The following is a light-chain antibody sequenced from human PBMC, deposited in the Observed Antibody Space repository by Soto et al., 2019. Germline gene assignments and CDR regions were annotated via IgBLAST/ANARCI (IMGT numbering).Light chain of an antibody. CDR3: QSYDSSLSGVV. J-gene: IGLJ2*01. V-gene: IGLV1-40*01. Sequence: QSVLTQPPSVSGAPGQRVTISCTGSSSNIGAGYDVLWYQQLPGTAPKLLIYGNSNRPSGVPHRFSGSKSGTSASLAITGLQAEDEADYYCQSYDSSLSGVVFGGGTQLTVL. CDR1: SSNIGAGYD. CDR2: GNS.